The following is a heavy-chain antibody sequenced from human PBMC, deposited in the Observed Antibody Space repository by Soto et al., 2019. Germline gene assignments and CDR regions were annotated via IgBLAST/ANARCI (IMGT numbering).Heavy chain of an antibody. CDR1: GFAFSSYD. V-gene: IGHV3-13*01. CDR3: ARGLLDAFDI. D-gene: IGHD2-15*01. CDR2: IGTAGDT. J-gene: IGHJ3*02. Sequence: LRLSCAASGFAFSSYDMHWVRQATGKGLEWVSAIGTAGDTYYPGSVKGRFTISRENAKNSLYLQMNSLRAGDTAVYYCARGLLDAFDIWGQGTMVTVSS.